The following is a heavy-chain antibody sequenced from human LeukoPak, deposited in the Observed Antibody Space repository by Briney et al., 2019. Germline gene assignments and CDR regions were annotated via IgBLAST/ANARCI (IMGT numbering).Heavy chain of an antibody. CDR3: ARSIAARPWLDYGMDV. CDR1: GYSFTSYW. J-gene: IGHJ6*02. CDR2: IYPGDSDT. Sequence: GESLKISCKGSGYSFTSYWIGWVRQMPGKGLEWMGIIYPGDSDTRYSPSFQGQVTISADKSISTAYLQWSSLKASDTAMYYCARSIAARPWLDYGMDVWGQGTTVTVSS. V-gene: IGHV5-51*01. D-gene: IGHD6-6*01.